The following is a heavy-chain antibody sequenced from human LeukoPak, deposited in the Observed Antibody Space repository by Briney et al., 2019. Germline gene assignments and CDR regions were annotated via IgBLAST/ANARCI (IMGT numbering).Heavy chain of an antibody. CDR3: ARGHSSWDY. CDR1: GYTFTGYY. J-gene: IGHJ4*02. CDR2: INPNSGGT. D-gene: IGHD6-19*01. V-gene: IGHV1-2*02. Sequence: GASVKVSCKASGYTFTGYYMHWVRQAPGQGLEWMGWINPNSGGTNYAQKFQGRVTMTRDASISTAYMELNRLTSDDTAVYYCARGHSSWDYWGQGTLVTVSS.